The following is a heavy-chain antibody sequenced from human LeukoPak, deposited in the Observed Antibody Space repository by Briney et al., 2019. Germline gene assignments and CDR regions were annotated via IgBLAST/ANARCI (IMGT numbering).Heavy chain of an antibody. J-gene: IGHJ4*02. Sequence: EASVKVSCKASGYTFTSYGISWVRQAPGQRLESIGWISAYNGNTNYAQKLQGRVTMTTDTSTSTAYMELRSLRSDDTAVYYCARDDDILTGYSPDYWGQGPLVTVSS. CDR3: ARDDDILTGYSPDY. CDR2: ISAYNGNT. D-gene: IGHD3-9*01. CDR1: GYTFTSYG. V-gene: IGHV1-18*04.